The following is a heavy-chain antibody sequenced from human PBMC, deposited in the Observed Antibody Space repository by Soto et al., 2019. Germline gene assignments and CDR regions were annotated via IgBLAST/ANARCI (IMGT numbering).Heavy chain of an antibody. Sequence: GGSLRLSCAASGFTFSNAWMSWVRQAPGKGLEWVGRIKSKTDGGTTDYAAPVKGRFTTSRDDSKNTLYLQMNSLKTEDTAVYYCTTGLIAGDHYGMDVWGQGTTVTVSS. CDR2: IKSKTDGGTT. V-gene: IGHV3-15*01. J-gene: IGHJ6*02. D-gene: IGHD6-13*01. CDR1: GFTFSNAW. CDR3: TTGLIAGDHYGMDV.